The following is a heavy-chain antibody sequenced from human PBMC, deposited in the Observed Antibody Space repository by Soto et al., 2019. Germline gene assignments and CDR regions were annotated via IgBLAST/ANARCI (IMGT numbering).Heavy chain of an antibody. D-gene: IGHD1-26*01. V-gene: IGHV1-18*04. CDR2: ISAYNGNT. CDR1: GYTFTSYG. CDR3: ARSRGGSYNGGLFDY. J-gene: IGHJ4*02. Sequence: QVQLVQSGAEVKKPGASVKVSCKASGYTFTSYGISWVRQAPGQGLEWMGWISAYNGNTNYAQKLQGRVTMPTDAATSTAYMELRSLISDDTAVYYCARSRGGSYNGGLFDYWGQGTLVTVSS.